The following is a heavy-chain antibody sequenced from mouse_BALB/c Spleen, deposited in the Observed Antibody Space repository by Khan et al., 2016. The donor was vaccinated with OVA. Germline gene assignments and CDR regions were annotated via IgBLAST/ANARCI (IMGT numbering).Heavy chain of an antibody. D-gene: IGHD1-1*01. CDR1: GYSITSDYA. CDR3: ARKNYYGYAMDY. J-gene: IGHJ4*01. V-gene: IGHV3-2*02. CDR2: ISYSGYT. Sequence: VQLKESGPGLVKPSQSLSLTCTVTGYSITSDYAWDWIRQFPGNKLEWMGYISYSGYTSYNPSLKSRISISRDTSKNQFFLPLTSVTTEDTATYYCARKNYYGYAMDYWGQGTSVTVSS.